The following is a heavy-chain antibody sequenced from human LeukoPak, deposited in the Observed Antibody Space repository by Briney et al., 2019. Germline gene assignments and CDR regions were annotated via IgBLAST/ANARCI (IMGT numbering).Heavy chain of an antibody. Sequence: SETLSLTCAVYGGPFSGYYWSWIRQPPGKGLEWIGEINHSGSTNYNPSLKSRVTISVDTSKNQFSLKLSSVTAADTAVYYCARGIFGMVLNAFDLWGRGTMVTVSS. J-gene: IGHJ3*01. V-gene: IGHV4-34*01. CDR2: INHSGST. CDR1: GGPFSGYY. CDR3: ARGIFGMVLNAFDL. D-gene: IGHD3-3*01.